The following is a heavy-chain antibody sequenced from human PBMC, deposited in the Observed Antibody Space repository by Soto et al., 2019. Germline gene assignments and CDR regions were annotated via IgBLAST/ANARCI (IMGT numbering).Heavy chain of an antibody. CDR1: GKGCSSRG. CDR2: INAYNSNR. J-gene: IGHJ6*02. Sequence: RAVGKGCSSRGSRCQRKTPGQGVEWMGWINAYNSNRNYAQNLQDRLTLITVTSTNTPYMELLSLRSNDTAVYYCSMMNVYVTPSPQDVWGQGTSVTVSS. V-gene: IGHV1-18*01. CDR3: SMMNVYVTPSPQDV. D-gene: IGHD3-16*01.